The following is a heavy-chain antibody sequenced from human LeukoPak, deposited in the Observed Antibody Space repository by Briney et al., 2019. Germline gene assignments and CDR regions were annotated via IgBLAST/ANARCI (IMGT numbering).Heavy chain of an antibody. V-gene: IGHV3-9*01. CDR2: ISWNSGSI. CDR1: GFTFDDYA. J-gene: IGHJ6*02. D-gene: IGHD2-2*02. CDR3: AKDLGYCSSTSCYTHYYYYGMDV. Sequence: QPGGSLRLSCAASGFTFDDYAMPWVRQAPGKGLEWVSGISWNSGSIGYADSVKGRFTISRDNAKNSLYLQMNSLRAEDTALYYCAKDLGYCSSTSCYTHYYYYGMDVWGQGTTVTVSS.